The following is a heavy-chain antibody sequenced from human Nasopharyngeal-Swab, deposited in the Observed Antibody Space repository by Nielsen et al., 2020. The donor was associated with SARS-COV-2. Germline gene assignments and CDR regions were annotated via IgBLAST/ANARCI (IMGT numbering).Heavy chain of an antibody. CDR1: GFTFSSYS. D-gene: IGHD2-21*02. J-gene: IGHJ4*02. Sequence: GGSLRLSCAASGFTFSSYSMNWVRQAPGKGLEWVSYISSSSSTIYYADSVKGRFTISRDNAKKPLYLQMNSLRDEDTAVYYCARADETYCGGDCYSGYDYWGQGTLVTVSS. CDR2: ISSSSSTI. V-gene: IGHV3-48*02. CDR3: ARADETYCGGDCYSGYDY.